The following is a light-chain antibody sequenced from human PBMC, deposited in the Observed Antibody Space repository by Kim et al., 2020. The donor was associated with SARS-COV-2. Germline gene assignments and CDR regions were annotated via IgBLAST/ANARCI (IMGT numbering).Light chain of an antibody. Sequence: QSALTKPRSVSGSPGQSVTISCTGTSSDVGGHNYVSWYQQHPGKGPKLMIYDVNKRPSGVPDRFSGSKSGNTASLTISGLQAEDEADYYCCSYAGSYTLVFGGGTQLTVL. CDR2: DVN. J-gene: IGLJ3*02. CDR3: CSYAGSYTLV. V-gene: IGLV2-11*01. CDR1: SSDVGGHNY.